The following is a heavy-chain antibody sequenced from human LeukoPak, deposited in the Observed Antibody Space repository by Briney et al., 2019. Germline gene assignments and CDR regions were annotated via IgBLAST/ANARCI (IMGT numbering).Heavy chain of an antibody. Sequence: ASVKVSCKASGYNFTIYDINWVRQATGQGLEWMGWMNPNSGNTGYAQKFQGRVTMTRNTSISTAYMELSSLRSEDTAVYYCARGGYGDYYYYGMDVWGQGTTVTVSS. CDR3: ARGGYGDYYYYGMDV. V-gene: IGHV1-8*01. D-gene: IGHD4-17*01. CDR1: GYNFTIYD. CDR2: MNPNSGNT. J-gene: IGHJ6*02.